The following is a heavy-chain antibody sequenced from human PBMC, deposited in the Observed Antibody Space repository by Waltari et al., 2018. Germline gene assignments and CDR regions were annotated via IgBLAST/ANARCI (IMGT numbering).Heavy chain of an antibody. CDR1: GGSISSYY. J-gene: IGHJ4*02. Sequence: QVQLQESGPGLVKPSETLSLTCTVSGGSISSYYWSWIRQPPGKGLEWIGYIYYSGSTNYNPSLKSRVTISVDTSKNQFSLKLSSVTAADTAVYYCAREVNIAVAGSGFDYWGQGTLVTVSS. D-gene: IGHD6-19*01. CDR2: IYYSGST. V-gene: IGHV4-59*01. CDR3: AREVNIAVAGSGFDY.